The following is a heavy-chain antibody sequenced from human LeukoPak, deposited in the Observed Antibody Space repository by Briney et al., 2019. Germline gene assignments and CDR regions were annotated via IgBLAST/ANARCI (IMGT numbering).Heavy chain of an antibody. Sequence: PGGSLRLSCTASGFTFGDYAMSWFRQAPGKGLEWVANIKDDGGEKYYVDSVKGRFTISRDNAKNSLYLQMNSLRAEDTVVYYCGRDPYYDALDYWGQGTLVTVSS. J-gene: IGHJ4*02. D-gene: IGHD3-16*01. CDR2: IKDDGGEK. CDR1: GFTFGDYA. CDR3: GRDPYYDALDY. V-gene: IGHV3-7*01.